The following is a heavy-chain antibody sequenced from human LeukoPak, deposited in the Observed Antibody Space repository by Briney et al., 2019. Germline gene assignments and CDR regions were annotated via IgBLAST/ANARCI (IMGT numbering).Heavy chain of an antibody. CDR2: INSDGSST. D-gene: IGHD3-3*01. CDR3: ARDRQEYYDFWSGPGY. Sequence: GGSLRPSCAASGFTFSSYWMHWVRQAPGKGLVWVSRINSDGSSTSYVDSVKGRFTISRDNAKNTLYLQMNSLRAEDTAVYYCARDRQEYYDFWSGPGYWGQGTLVTVSS. J-gene: IGHJ4*02. CDR1: GFTFSSYW. V-gene: IGHV3-74*01.